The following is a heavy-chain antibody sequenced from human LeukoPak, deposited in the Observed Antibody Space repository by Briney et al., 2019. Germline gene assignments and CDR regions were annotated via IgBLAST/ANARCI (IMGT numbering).Heavy chain of an antibody. Sequence: PGGSLRLSCAASGXTFSSYSMNWVRQAPGKGLEWVSYLSSSSSTTYYADSVKGRFAISRDNAKNSLYLQMNSLRDEDTAVYYCARDGVVVVAATSGGYYGMDVWGQGTTVTVSS. V-gene: IGHV3-48*02. CDR1: GXTFSSYS. CDR3: ARDGVVVVAATSGGYYGMDV. CDR2: LSSSSSTT. J-gene: IGHJ6*02. D-gene: IGHD2-15*01.